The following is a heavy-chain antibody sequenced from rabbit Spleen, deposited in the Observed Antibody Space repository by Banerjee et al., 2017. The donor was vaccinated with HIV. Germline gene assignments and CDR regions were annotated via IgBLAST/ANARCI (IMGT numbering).Heavy chain of an antibody. J-gene: IGHJ6*01. Sequence: QSLEESGGDLVQPEGSLTLTCTASGLDFSSSYYMCWVRQAPGKGLEWIGCIYTSSGSTYYASWAKGRFTISKTSSTTVTLQMTSLTAADTATYFCRRDSASTGWGGDLWGQGTLVTVS. V-gene: IGHV1S40*01. D-gene: IGHD4-1*01. CDR2: IYTSSGST. CDR1: GLDFSSSYY. CDR3: RRDSASTGWGGDL.